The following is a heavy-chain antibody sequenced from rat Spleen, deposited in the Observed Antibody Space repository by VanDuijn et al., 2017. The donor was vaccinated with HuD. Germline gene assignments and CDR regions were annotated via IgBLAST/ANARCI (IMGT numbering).Heavy chain of an antibody. D-gene: IGHD1-1*01. CDR1: GFTFSDYY. CDR2: ISYDDSST. Sequence: EVQLVESDGGLVQPGRSLKLSCAASGFTFSDYYMAWVRQAPTKGLEWVATISYDDSSTYYRDSVKGRFTISRDNAKSTLYLQMDSLRSEDTATYYCGRTSLQWFRMDAWGQGTSLTVSS. J-gene: IGHJ4*01. V-gene: IGHV5-29*01. CDR3: GRTSLQWFRMDA.